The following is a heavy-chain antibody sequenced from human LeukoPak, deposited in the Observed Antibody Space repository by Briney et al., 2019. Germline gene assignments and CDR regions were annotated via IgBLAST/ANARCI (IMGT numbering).Heavy chain of an antibody. Sequence: ASVTVSCKASGGTFSNYAISWVRQAPGQGLEWMGGIIPIFGTANYAQKFQGRVTMTRDTSTSTVYMELSSLRSEDTAVYYCARVDYGGNRGDYWGQGTLVTVSS. CDR2: IIPIFGTA. V-gene: IGHV1-69*05. CDR1: GGTFSNYA. CDR3: ARVDYGGNRGDY. J-gene: IGHJ4*02. D-gene: IGHD4-23*01.